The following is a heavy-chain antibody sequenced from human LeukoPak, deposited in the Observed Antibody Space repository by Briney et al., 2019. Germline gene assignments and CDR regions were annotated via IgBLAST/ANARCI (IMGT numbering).Heavy chain of an antibody. J-gene: IGHJ6*03. Sequence: GASVKVSCKASGYTFTSYYMHWVRQAPGQGLEWMGIINPSGGSTSYAQKFQGRVTMTRDMSTSTVYMELSSLRSEDTAVYYCARGASRAYDFWSGYYGPASFYMDVWGKGTTVTVSS. CDR2: INPSGGST. CDR1: GYTFTSYY. CDR3: ARGASRAYDFWSGYYGPASFYMDV. V-gene: IGHV1-46*01. D-gene: IGHD3-3*01.